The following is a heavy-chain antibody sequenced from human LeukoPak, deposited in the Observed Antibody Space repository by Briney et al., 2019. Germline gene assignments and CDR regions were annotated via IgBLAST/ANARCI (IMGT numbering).Heavy chain of an antibody. V-gene: IGHV3-21*01. Sequence: PGGSLRLSSAASGFTFSTSTMNWVRQAPGKGLEWVSSIGSTSRDKYFVGSVRGRFTISRDNAKNSLYLEMNSLRADDTAVYYCVRGDYRDYWGQGTLVTVSS. CDR2: IGSTSRDK. D-gene: IGHD5-12*01. J-gene: IGHJ4*02. CDR3: VRGDYRDY. CDR1: GFTFSTST.